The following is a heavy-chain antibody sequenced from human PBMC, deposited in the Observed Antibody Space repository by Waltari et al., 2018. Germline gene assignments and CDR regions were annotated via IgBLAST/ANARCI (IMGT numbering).Heavy chain of an antibody. Sequence: EVQLEESGGGVVQPGGSLRLSCAASGFTFDDFAILLVRQAPGKGLEWVSLITWDGRSTYYADSVKGRFAISRDNGKDFLYLQMNSLRPEDTALYYCVKEAAGYDSLIANGLDVWGQGTTVTVSS. V-gene: IGHV3-43D*04. CDR3: VKEAAGYDSLIANGLDV. J-gene: IGHJ6*02. CDR2: ITWDGRST. D-gene: IGHD3-9*01. CDR1: GFTFDDFA.